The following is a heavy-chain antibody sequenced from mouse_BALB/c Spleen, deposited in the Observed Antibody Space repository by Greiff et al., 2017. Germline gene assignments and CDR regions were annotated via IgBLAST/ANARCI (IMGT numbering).Heavy chain of an antibody. CDR2: ISSGGSYT. Sequence: DVHLVESGGDLVKPGGSLKLSCAASGFTFSSYGMSWVRQTPDKRLEWVATISSGGSYTYYPDSVKGRFTISRDNAKNTLYLQMSSLKSEDTAMYYCARMEVRRFEGYWGQGTTLTVSS. J-gene: IGHJ2*01. CDR3: ARMEVRRFEGY. D-gene: IGHD2-14*01. V-gene: IGHV5-6*01. CDR1: GFTFSSYG.